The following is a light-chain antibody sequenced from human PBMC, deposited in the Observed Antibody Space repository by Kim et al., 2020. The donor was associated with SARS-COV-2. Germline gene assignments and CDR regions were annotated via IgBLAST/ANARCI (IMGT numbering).Light chain of an antibody. Sequence: GESITISCTGTSSDVGGYNYGSWYQQHTGKAPKRMMYDDSNRPSGVSNRFSGSKSGNPATQTISGLQAEDEADYDCSSYTSSSTVVFGGGTQLTVL. V-gene: IGLV2-14*03. CDR3: SSYTSSSTVV. CDR2: DDS. CDR1: SSDVGGYNY. J-gene: IGLJ2*01.